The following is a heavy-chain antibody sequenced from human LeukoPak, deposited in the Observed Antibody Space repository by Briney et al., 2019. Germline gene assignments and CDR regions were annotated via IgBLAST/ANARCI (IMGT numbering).Heavy chain of an antibody. D-gene: IGHD4-23*01. Sequence: GASVKVSCKASGYSFISIHIHWVRQAPGQGPEWMGWISAYNGNTNYAQKLQGRVTMTTDTSTSTAYMELRSLRSDDTAVYYCARVVGGNPYYFDYWGRGTLVTVSS. CDR3: ARVVGGNPYYFDY. V-gene: IGHV1-18*04. CDR2: ISAYNGNT. CDR1: GYSFISIH. J-gene: IGHJ4*02.